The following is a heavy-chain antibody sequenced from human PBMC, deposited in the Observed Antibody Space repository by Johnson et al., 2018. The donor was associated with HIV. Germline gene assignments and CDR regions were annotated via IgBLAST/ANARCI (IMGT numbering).Heavy chain of an antibody. CDR2: INSDGSST. J-gene: IGHJ3*02. CDR1: GFTFSRYW. V-gene: IGHV3-74*01. D-gene: IGHD1-26*01. Sequence: VQLVESGGGLVQPGGSLRLSCTASGFTFSRYWMHWVRQAPGKGLVWVSRINSDGSSTSYADSVKGRFTISRDNAKNTLYLQMNSLRAEDTAMYYCARDRLLYSGSSVDTFDIWGQGTMVTVSS. CDR3: ARDRLLYSGSSVDTFDI.